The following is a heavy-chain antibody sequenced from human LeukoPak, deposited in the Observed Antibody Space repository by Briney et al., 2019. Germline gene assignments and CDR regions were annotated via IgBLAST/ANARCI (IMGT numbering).Heavy chain of an antibody. Sequence: ASVKVSCKASGGTFSSYAISWVRQAPGQGLEWMGGIIPIFGTANYAQKFQGRVTITTGESTSTAYMELSSLRSEDTAVYYCARDRSPYYDSSGYPYDYWGQGTLVTVSS. CDR1: GGTFSSYA. CDR2: IIPIFGTA. CDR3: ARDRSPYYDSSGYPYDY. V-gene: IGHV1-69*05. D-gene: IGHD3-22*01. J-gene: IGHJ4*02.